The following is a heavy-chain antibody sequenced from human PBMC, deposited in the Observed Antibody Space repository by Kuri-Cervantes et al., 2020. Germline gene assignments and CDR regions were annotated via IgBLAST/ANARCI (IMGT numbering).Heavy chain of an antibody. Sequence: GESLKISCAASGFTFSSYGMHWVRQAPGKGLEWVAVISYDGSNKYYADSVKGRFTISRDNSKNTLYLQMNSLRAEDTAVYYCAREDRSYLLRYWGQGTLVTV. CDR2: ISYDGSNK. V-gene: IGHV3-30*03. CDR3: AREDRSYLLRY. J-gene: IGHJ4*02. D-gene: IGHD1-26*01. CDR1: GFTFSSYG.